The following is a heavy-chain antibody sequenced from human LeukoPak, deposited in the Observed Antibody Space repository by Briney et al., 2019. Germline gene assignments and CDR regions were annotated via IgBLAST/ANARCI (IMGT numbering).Heavy chain of an antibody. CDR1: GGSISSGGYY. J-gene: IGHJ5*02. CDR3: ARDRRLEDSPGNPNWFDP. D-gene: IGHD2/OR15-2a*01. V-gene: IGHV4-31*03. CDR2: IYYSGST. Sequence: SETLSLTCTVSGGSISSGGYYWSWIRQHPGKGLEWIGYIYYSGSTYYNPSLKSRVTISVDTSKNQFSLKLSSVTAADTAVYYCARDRRLEDSPGNPNWFDPWGQGTLVTVSS.